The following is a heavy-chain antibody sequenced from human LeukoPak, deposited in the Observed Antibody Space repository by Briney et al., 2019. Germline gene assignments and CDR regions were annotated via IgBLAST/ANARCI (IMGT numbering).Heavy chain of an antibody. D-gene: IGHD5-18*01. V-gene: IGHV4-39*07. CDR1: GGSISSSSYY. CDR3: ARDTGRYSYGFDY. CDR2: IYYSGST. Sequence: PSETLSLTCSVSGGSISSSSYYWGWIRQPPGKGLEWIGSIYYSGSTYYNPSLKSRVTISVDTSKNQFSLKLSSVTAADTAVYYCARDTGRYSYGFDYWGQGTLVTVSS. J-gene: IGHJ4*02.